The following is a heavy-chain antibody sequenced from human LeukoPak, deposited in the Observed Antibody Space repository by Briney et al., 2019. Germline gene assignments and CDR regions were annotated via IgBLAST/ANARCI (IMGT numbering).Heavy chain of an antibody. CDR1: GYTFTSYA. J-gene: IGHJ5*02. CDR2: ISAYNGNT. Sequence: ASVKVSCKASGYTFTSYAMNWVRQAPGQGLEWMGWISAYNGNTNYAQKLQGRVTMTTDTSTSTAYMELRSLRSDDTAVYYCARVDKDWFDPWGQGTLVTVSS. V-gene: IGHV1-18*01. CDR3: ARVDKDWFDP. D-gene: IGHD2-2*03.